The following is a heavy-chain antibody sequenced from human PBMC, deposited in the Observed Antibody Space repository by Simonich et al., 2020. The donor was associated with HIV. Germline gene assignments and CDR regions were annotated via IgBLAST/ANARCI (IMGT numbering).Heavy chain of an antibody. CDR1: GGPFSGYY. Sequence: QMQLQQWGAGLLKPSETLSLTCAVYGGPFSGYYWSWIRQPPGKGLEWIGEINHSGTTNYNPSLKSRVTISVDTSKNQFSPKLSSVTAADTAVYSCARGIPRNYYYFYYMDVWGKGTTVIVSS. CDR3: ARGIPRNYYYFYYMDV. V-gene: IGHV4-34*01. CDR2: INHSGTT. D-gene: IGHD1-1*01. J-gene: IGHJ6*03.